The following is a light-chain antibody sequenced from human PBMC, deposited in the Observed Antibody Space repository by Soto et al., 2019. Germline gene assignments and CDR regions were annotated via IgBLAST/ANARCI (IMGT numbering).Light chain of an antibody. CDR3: QKYKNAPFT. V-gene: IGKV1-27*01. J-gene: IGKJ3*01. CDR1: QGISNF. Sequence: DIQMTQSPSSLSASVGDRVTITCRASQGISNFLAWYQQKPGKVPKLLIYGATALQSGVPSRFSRSGSGTDFTLTITSLQSEDFATYYCQKYKNAPFTFGPGTKVDV. CDR2: GAT.